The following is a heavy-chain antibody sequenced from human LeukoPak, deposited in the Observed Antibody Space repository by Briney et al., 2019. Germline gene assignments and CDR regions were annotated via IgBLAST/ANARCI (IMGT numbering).Heavy chain of an antibody. J-gene: IGHJ4*02. V-gene: IGHV3-30-3*01. CDR3: ARDLFEVLLWFGELLSSFDY. CDR2: ISYDGSNK. CDR1: GFTFSSYA. Sequence: GGSPRLSCAASGFTFSSYAMHWVRQAPGKGLEWVAVISYDGSNKYYADSVKGRFTISRDNSKNTLYLQMNSLRAEDTAVYYCARDLFEVLLWFGELLSSFDYWGQGTLVTVSS. D-gene: IGHD3-10*01.